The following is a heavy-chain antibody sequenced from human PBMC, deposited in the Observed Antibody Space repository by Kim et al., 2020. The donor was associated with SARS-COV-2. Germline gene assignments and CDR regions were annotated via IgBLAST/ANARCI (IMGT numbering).Heavy chain of an antibody. CDR3: ARDARGGGPFDY. D-gene: IGHD2-15*01. Sequence: YADSVKCRFTISRDNAKNSLYLQMNSLRAEDTAVYYCARDARGGGPFDYWGQGTLVTVSS. J-gene: IGHJ4*02. V-gene: IGHV3-48*03.